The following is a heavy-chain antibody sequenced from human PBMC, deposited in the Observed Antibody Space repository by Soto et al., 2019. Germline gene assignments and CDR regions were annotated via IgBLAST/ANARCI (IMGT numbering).Heavy chain of an antibody. CDR2: MYYGGST. Sequence: QVQLQESGPGLVKPSETLSLTCTVSGGSIRTYYWNWIRQPPGKGLEWIGYMYYGGSTNYNPSLKCRATXSXDXXKNDFSLKLTSVTAADTAVYYCARSTGYGDSYFDYWGRGTLVTVSS. CDR3: ARSTGYGDSYFDY. D-gene: IGHD4-17*01. V-gene: IGHV4-59*01. J-gene: IGHJ4*02. CDR1: GGSIRTYY.